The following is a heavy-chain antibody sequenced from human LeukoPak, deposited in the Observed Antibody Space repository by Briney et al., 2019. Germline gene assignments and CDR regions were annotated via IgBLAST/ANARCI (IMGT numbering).Heavy chain of an antibody. CDR1: GFTFSSYS. J-gene: IGHJ4*02. V-gene: IGHV3-21*04. Sequence: PGGSLRLSCAASGFTFSSYSMNWVRQAPGKGLEWVSSISSSSSYIYYADSVKGRFTISRDNSKNSLYLQMNSLRTEDTALYYCAKDMARSPSGYWGQGTLVTVSS. D-gene: IGHD3-10*01. CDR2: ISSSSSYI. CDR3: AKDMARSPSGY.